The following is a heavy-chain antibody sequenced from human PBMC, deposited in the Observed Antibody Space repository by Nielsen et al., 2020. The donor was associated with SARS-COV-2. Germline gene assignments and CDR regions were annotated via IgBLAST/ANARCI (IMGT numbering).Heavy chain of an antibody. Sequence: GESLKISCKGSGYSFTSYWISWVRQMPGKGLEWMGRIDPSDSYTNYSPSFQGHVTISADKSISTAYLQWSSLKASDTAMYYCARHTLGYSSGWYFFFYYWGQGTLVTVSS. CDR2: IDPSDSYT. CDR1: GYSFTSYW. J-gene: IGHJ4*02. D-gene: IGHD6-19*01. CDR3: ARHTLGYSSGWYFFFYY. V-gene: IGHV5-10-1*01.